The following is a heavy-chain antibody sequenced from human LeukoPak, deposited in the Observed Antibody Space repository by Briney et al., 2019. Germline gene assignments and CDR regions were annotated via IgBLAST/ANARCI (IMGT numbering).Heavy chain of an antibody. V-gene: IGHV3-66*01. CDR3: ARDSQVVVEASDAFDI. CDR2: IYSGGST. J-gene: IGHJ3*02. Sequence: ETLSLTCAVYGGSFSGYYWSWVRQAPGKGLEWVSVIYSGGSTYYADSVKGRLTISRDNSKNTLYLQMNSLRAEDTAVYYCARDSQVVVEASDAFDIWGQGTMVTVSS. D-gene: IGHD2-15*01. CDR1: GGSFSGYY.